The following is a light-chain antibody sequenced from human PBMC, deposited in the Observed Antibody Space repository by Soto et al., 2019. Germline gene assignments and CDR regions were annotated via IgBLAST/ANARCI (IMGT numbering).Light chain of an antibody. CDR1: NSNIGAGYD. Sequence: QSALTQPPSVSGAPGQRVTISCTGSNSNIGAGYDVHWYQQLPGTAPKLLIYGNNNRPSGVPDRFSGSKSGTSASLAITGLQAEDEADYYCQSYDSSLSGFYVFGTGTKVTVL. V-gene: IGLV1-40*01. CDR2: GNN. CDR3: QSYDSSLSGFYV. J-gene: IGLJ1*01.